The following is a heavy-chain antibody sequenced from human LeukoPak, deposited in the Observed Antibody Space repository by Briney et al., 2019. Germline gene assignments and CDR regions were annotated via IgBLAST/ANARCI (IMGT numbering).Heavy chain of an antibody. CDR1: GGSISSYY. Sequence: SEALSLTCTVSGGSISSYYWSWIRQPPGKGLEWIGYIYYGGNTNYNPSLKSRVTISVDTSKNQFSLKLSSVTAADTAVYYCARPTSITLDAFDIWGQGTMVTVSS. D-gene: IGHD3-10*01. V-gene: IGHV4-59*08. J-gene: IGHJ3*02. CDR2: IYYGGNT. CDR3: ARPTSITLDAFDI.